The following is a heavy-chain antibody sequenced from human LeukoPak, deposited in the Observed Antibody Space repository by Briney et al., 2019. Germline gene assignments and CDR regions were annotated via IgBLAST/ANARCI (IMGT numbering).Heavy chain of an antibody. CDR1: GYTFTNYG. Sequence: ASVKVSCKASGYTFTNYGIYWVRQAPGQGLEWVAWISAYNGNTNYAQKFQGRVTITTDESTSTAYMELSSLRSEDTAVYYCARDRAAVAGRINWFDPWGQGTLVTVSS. CDR3: ARDRAAVAGRINWFDP. D-gene: IGHD6-19*01. J-gene: IGHJ5*02. V-gene: IGHV1-18*01. CDR2: ISAYNGNT.